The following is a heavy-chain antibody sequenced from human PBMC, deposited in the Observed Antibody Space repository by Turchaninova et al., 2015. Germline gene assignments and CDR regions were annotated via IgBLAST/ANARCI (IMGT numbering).Heavy chain of an antibody. J-gene: IGHJ5*02. Sequence: QVQLVQSGAEVRKPGASVTVSCKTSGYTFTGYHIHWVRQAPGQGLEWMGRINPQDGGKDFAQKFQGRVTMTTDTSSSKPFLDLRRLTSNDTAIYYCARRNYDCSNNFFDPWGQGTLVTASS. CDR2: INPQDGGK. CDR1: GYTFTGYH. D-gene: IGHD3-3*01. V-gene: IGHV1-2*06. CDR3: ARRNYDCSNNFFDP.